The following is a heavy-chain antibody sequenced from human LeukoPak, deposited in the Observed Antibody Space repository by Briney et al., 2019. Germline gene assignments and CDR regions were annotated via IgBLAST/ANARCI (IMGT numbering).Heavy chain of an antibody. D-gene: IGHD2-2*01. Sequence: PSETLSLTCTVSGGSISSYYWSWIRQPPGKGLEWIGYIYYSGSTYYNPSLKSRVTISLDTSKNQFSLKLSSVTAADTAVYYCATSRQLLDNWFDPWGQGTLVTVSS. CDR3: ATSRQLLDNWFDP. CDR2: IYYSGST. V-gene: IGHV4-59*04. J-gene: IGHJ5*02. CDR1: GGSISSYY.